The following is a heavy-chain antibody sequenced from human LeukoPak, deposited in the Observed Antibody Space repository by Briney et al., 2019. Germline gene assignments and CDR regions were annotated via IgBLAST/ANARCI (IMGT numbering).Heavy chain of an antibody. V-gene: IGHV3-21*01. J-gene: IGHJ4*02. CDR3: ARETEPLDYGDSTNLDY. CDR1: GFIFSSYS. Sequence: GGSLRLSCAASGFIFSSYSMNWVRQAPGKGLEWVAFIGSRTGNIYYADSVKGRFSISRDNAKDSVYLQMNSLRADDTAVYYCARETEPLDYGDSTNLDYWGQGTLVTVSS. CDR2: IGSRTGNI. D-gene: IGHD4/OR15-4a*01.